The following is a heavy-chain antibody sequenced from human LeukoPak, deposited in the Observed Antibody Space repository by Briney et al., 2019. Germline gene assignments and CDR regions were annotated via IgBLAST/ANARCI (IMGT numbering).Heavy chain of an antibody. D-gene: IGHD5-24*01. CDR1: GFTVSSNY. CDR3: ARASGYNWGLDY. Sequence: GGSLRLSCAASGFTVSSNYMSWVRQAPGKGLEWVSVIYSGGSTYYADSVKGRFTISGDNSKNTLYLQMNSLRAEDTAVYYCARASGYNWGLDYWGQGTLVTVSS. J-gene: IGHJ4*02. CDR2: IYSGGST. V-gene: IGHV3-53*01.